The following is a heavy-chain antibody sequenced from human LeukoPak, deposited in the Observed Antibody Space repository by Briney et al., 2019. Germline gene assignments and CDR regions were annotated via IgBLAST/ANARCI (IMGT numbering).Heavy chain of an antibody. CDR2: IIPIFGTA. CDR1: GGTFSSYA. Sequence: SVKVSCKDSGGTFSSYAISWVRQALGQGLEWMGGIIPIFGTANYAQKFQGRVTITADESTSTAYMELSSLRSEDTAVYYCARSPTNGYYYDYWGQGTLVTVSS. V-gene: IGHV1-69*13. CDR3: ARSPTNGYYYDY. J-gene: IGHJ4*02. D-gene: IGHD3-22*01.